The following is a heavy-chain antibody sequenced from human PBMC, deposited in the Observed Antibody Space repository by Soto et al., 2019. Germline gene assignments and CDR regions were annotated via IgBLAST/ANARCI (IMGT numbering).Heavy chain of an antibody. Sequence: SETLSLTCAVYGGSFSGYYWSWIRQPPGKGLEWIGEINHSGSTNYNPSLKSRVTISVDTSKNQFSLKLSSVTAADTAVYYCARVARYSSSFDYWGQGTLVTVSS. CDR1: GGSFSGYY. V-gene: IGHV4-34*01. J-gene: IGHJ4*02. CDR3: ARVARYSSSFDY. CDR2: INHSGST. D-gene: IGHD6-13*01.